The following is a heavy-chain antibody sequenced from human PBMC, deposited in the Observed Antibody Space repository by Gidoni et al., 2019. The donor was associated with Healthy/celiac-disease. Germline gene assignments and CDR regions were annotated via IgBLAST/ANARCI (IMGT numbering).Heavy chain of an antibody. D-gene: IGHD2-15*01. CDR3: ARRQWCSGGSCYYVDY. CDR1: GGSISSRNW. V-gene: IGHV4-4*02. Sequence: QVQLQESGPGLVKPSATSSPPCAVSGGSISSRNWWRWVRQPPGKGLEWIGEIYHSGRTNYNPYLKSRGTISVDKSKNQVSLKLSSVTAADTAVYYCARRQWCSGGSCYYVDYWGQGTLVTVS. CDR2: IYHSGRT. J-gene: IGHJ4*02.